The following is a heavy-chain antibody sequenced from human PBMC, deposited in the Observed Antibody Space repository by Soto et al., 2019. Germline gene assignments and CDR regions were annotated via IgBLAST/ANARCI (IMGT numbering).Heavy chain of an antibody. D-gene: IGHD6-6*01. CDR3: AREGGGQLALGYYYGMDV. Sequence: ASVKVSCKASGYTFTSYDINWVRQATGQGLEWMGWMNPNSGNTGYAQKFQGRVTMTRNTSISTAYMELSSLRSEDTAVYYCAREGGGQLALGYYYGMDVWGQGTTVTVSS. J-gene: IGHJ6*02. CDR2: MNPNSGNT. V-gene: IGHV1-8*01. CDR1: GYTFTSYD.